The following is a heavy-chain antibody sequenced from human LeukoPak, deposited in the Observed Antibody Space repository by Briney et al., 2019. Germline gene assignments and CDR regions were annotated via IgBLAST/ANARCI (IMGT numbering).Heavy chain of an antibody. V-gene: IGHV3-74*01. J-gene: IGHJ4*02. CDR1: EFTFW. CDR2: INGDGSST. CDR3: ARVYETNGYLY. Sequence: GGSLRLSCAASEFTFWMHWVRQAPGKGLVWVSQINGDGSSTSYADSVKGRFTISRDNAKNTLYLQMNSLRAEDTAVYYCARVYETNGYLYWGQGSLVTVSS. D-gene: IGHD3-22*01.